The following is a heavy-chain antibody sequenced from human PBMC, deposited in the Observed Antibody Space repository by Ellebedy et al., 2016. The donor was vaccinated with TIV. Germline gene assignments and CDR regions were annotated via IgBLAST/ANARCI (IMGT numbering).Heavy chain of an antibody. Sequence: PGGSLRLSCAVSGFTFSTYSMSWVRQAPGKGLEWVSAISSTDDYIYYAESVRGRFTISRDNAKNSLYLQMNSLRVEDAAVYYCARDFLGYWGQGTLVTVSS. CDR1: GFTFSTYS. J-gene: IGHJ4*02. CDR2: ISSTDDYI. D-gene: IGHD3-3*01. CDR3: ARDFLGY. V-gene: IGHV3-21*01.